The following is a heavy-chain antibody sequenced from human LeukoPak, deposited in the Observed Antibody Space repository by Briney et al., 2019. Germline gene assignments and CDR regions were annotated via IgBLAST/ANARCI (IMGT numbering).Heavy chain of an antibody. D-gene: IGHD2-2*02. CDR3: AGWRQDSTSCYNY. J-gene: IGHJ4*02. CDR1: GGSFSGYY. CDR2: INHSGST. V-gene: IGHV4-34*01. Sequence: SETLSLTCAVYGGSFSGYYWSWIRRPPGKGLEWIGEINHSGSTNYNPSLKSRVTISVDTSKNQFSLKLSSVTAADTAVYYCAGWRQDSTSCYNYWGQGTLVTVSS.